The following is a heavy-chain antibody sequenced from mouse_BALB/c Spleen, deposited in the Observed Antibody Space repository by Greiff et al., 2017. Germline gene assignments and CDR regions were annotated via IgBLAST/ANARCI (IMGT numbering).Heavy chain of an antibody. CDR2: ISDGGSYT. Sequence: EVQGVESGGGLVKPGGSLKLSCAASGFTFSDYYMYWVRQTPEKRLEWVATISDGGSYTYYPDSVKGRFTISRDNAKNNLYLQMSSLRSEDTALYYCARYRGGNYFGFDYWGQGTTLTVSS. CDR1: GFTFSDYY. J-gene: IGHJ2*01. V-gene: IGHV5-4*02. CDR3: ARYRGGNYFGFDY. D-gene: IGHD2-1*01.